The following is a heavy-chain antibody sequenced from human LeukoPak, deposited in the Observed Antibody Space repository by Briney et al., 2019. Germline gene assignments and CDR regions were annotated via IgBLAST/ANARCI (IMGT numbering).Heavy chain of an antibody. J-gene: IGHJ4*02. CDR3: ARDGGYCSSTSCSASFDY. CDR1: GYTFTSYY. D-gene: IGHD2-2*01. V-gene: IGHV1-46*01. Sequence: ASVKVSCKASGYTFTSYYMHWVRQAPGQGLEWMGIINPSGGSTSYAQKFQGRVTMTRDMSTSTVYMELSSLRSEDTAVYYCARDGGYCSSTSCSASFDYWGQGTLVTVSS. CDR2: INPSGGST.